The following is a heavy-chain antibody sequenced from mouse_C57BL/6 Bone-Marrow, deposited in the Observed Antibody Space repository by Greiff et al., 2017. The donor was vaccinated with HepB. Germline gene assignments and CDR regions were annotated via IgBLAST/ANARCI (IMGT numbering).Heavy chain of an antibody. V-gene: IGHV1-50*01. CDR1: GYTFTSYW. CDR3: ASDYYGSSYWYFDV. J-gene: IGHJ1*03. Sequence: QVQLQQPGAELVKPGASVKLSCKASGYTFTSYWMQWVKQRPGPGLEWIGEIDPSDSYTNYNQKFKGTATLTVDTSSSTAYMQLSSLTSEDSAVYYCASDYYGSSYWYFDVWGTGTTVTVSS. D-gene: IGHD1-1*01. CDR2: IDPSDSYT.